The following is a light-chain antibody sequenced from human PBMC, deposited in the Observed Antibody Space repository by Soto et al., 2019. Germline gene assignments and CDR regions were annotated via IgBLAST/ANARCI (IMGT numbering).Light chain of an antibody. CDR2: EVR. CDR3: SAYTSRSTLV. J-gene: IGLJ2*01. V-gene: IGLV2-14*01. CDR1: SRDIGAYNL. Sequence: QSALTQPASVSGSPGRSITISCSGTSRDIGAYNLVSWYQQPPGKAPKLLIYEVRNRPSGISYRFSGSKSGTTASLTISSLLSEDEADYYCSAYTSRSTLVFGGGTKLTVL.